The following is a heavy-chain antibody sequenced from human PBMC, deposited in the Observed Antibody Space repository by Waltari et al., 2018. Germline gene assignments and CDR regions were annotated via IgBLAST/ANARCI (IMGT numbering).Heavy chain of an antibody. J-gene: IGHJ4*02. CDR3: ARAPMSGAATGTFDF. V-gene: IGHV4-38-2*02. D-gene: IGHD6-13*01. CDR1: GYSITSGYY. CDR2: IYHSCNT. Sequence: QVQLQESGPGLVKPSETLSLTCTVSGYSITSGYYWGCIRQPPGKGLEWFWRIYHSCNTSYNPSLTGRLTISVDTSKTQFSLRLSSVTAADTAVYYCARAPMSGAATGTFDFWGLGSLVTVSP.